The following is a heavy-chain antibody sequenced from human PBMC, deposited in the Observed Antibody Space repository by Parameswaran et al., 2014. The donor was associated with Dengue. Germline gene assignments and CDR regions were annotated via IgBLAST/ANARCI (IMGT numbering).Heavy chain of an antibody. Sequence: VRQMPGKGLEWVSAISGSGGSTYYADSVKGRFTISRDNSKNTLYLQMNSLRAEDTAVYYCAKDGGIAAASRIAFDIWGQGTMVTVSS. D-gene: IGHD6-13*01. CDR3: AKDGGIAAASRIAFDI. CDR2: ISGSGGST. V-gene: IGHV3-23*01. J-gene: IGHJ3*02.